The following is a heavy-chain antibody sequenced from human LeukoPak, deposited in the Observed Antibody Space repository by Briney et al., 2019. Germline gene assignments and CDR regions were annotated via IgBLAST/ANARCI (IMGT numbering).Heavy chain of an antibody. CDR3: ARDFDWLSYFDY. CDR2: ISWNSGSI. V-gene: IGHV3-9*01. J-gene: IGHJ4*02. D-gene: IGHD3-9*01. CDR1: GFTFDDYA. Sequence: PGGSLRLSCAASGFTFDDYAMHWVRHAPGKGLEWVSGISWNSGSIGYADSVKGRFTISRDNAKNSLYLQMNSLRAEDTAVYYCARDFDWLSYFDYWGQGTLVTVSS.